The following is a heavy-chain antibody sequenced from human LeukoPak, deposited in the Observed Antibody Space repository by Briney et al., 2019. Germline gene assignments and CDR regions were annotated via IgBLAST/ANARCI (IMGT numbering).Heavy chain of an antibody. CDR2: INGDETSR. V-gene: IGHV3-74*01. Sequence: GGSLRLSCTASGFTFRDYWMHWIRQTPREGLVWVSRINGDETSRAYADSVEGRFTISRDNAKNTLYLQMNSLRAEDTAVYYCAKSAEKQQLVRKDYWGQGTLVTVSS. D-gene: IGHD6-13*01. J-gene: IGHJ4*02. CDR1: GFTFRDYW. CDR3: AKSAEKQQLVRKDY.